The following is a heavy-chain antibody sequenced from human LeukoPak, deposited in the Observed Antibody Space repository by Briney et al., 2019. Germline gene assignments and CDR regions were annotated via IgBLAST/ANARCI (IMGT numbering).Heavy chain of an antibody. D-gene: IGHD6-13*01. Sequence: AGTLRLSCAATGFTFSHYWMSCIRQAPRKGMQWMANTKEGGSEKYYVDSVKGRFTISRDNARNSLYLQMNSLRAEDTAVYYCASGRQLGYWGQGTLVTVSS. J-gene: IGHJ4*02. CDR3: ASGRQLGY. V-gene: IGHV3-7*01. CDR1: GFTFSHYW. CDR2: TKEGGSEK.